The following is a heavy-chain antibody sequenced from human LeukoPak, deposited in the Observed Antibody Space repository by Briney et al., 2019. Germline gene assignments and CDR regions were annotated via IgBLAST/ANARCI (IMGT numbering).Heavy chain of an antibody. CDR3: ARGNGYCSSTSCPHWFDP. J-gene: IGHJ5*02. CDR1: GGSFSGYY. V-gene: IGHV4-34*01. Sequence: PSETLSLTCAVYGGSFSGYYWSWIRQPPGKGLEWIGEINHTGYINYNPSLKSRVTISVDTSKKQFSLKLNSVTAADTAVYYCARGNGYCSSTSCPHWFDPCGQGTLVTVSS. CDR2: INHTGYI. D-gene: IGHD2-2*01.